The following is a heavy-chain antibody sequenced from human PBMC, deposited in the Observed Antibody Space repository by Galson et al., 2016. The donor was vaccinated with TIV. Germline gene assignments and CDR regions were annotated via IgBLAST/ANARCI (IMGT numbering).Heavy chain of an antibody. Sequence: SVKVSCKASGYTFTSRAVHWVRQAPGQSLEWMAWINAGNGNKKYSENFQGRLTITRDTSASTVYMELSSLRSEDTAVYYCARDGGGTPAKSLGYWGQGTLGTVSS. CDR3: ARDGGGTPAKSLGY. D-gene: IGHD3-16*01. J-gene: IGHJ4*02. CDR1: GYTFTSRA. V-gene: IGHV1-3*01. CDR2: INAGNGNK.